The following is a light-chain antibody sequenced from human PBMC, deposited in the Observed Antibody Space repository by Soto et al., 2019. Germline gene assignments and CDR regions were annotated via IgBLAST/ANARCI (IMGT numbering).Light chain of an antibody. V-gene: IGKV1-5*03. CDR1: ESISRW. Sequence: DIQMTQSPSTLSASVGDRVTITCRASESISRWLAWYQQRPGKAPKLLIYKASSLESGVPSRFSGSGSGTEFTLTISSLQPEDFATYYCLQDYRYPPWTFGQGTKVDIK. CDR2: KAS. CDR3: LQDYRYPPWT. J-gene: IGKJ1*01.